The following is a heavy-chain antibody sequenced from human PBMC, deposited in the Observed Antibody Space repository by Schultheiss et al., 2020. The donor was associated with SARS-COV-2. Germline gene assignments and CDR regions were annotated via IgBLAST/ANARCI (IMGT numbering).Heavy chain of an antibody. J-gene: IGHJ4*02. CDR3: ATLMVYASEFDY. CDR2: FYNTGIT. D-gene: IGHD2-8*01. Sequence: ESLKISCTVSDGSISRYYYTWIRQPPGKGLEWIGYFYNTGITNYNPSLKSRVTISLDTSRNQFSLNLDSVTAADTAVYFCATLMVYASEFDYWGQGTLVTVSS. V-gene: IGHV4-59*08. CDR1: DGSISRYY.